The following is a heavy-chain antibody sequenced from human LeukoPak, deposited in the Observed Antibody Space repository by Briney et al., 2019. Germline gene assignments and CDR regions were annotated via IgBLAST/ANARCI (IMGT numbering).Heavy chain of an antibody. D-gene: IGHD2-8*01. V-gene: IGHV3-7*03. J-gene: IGHJ4*02. Sequence: GGSLRLSCAASGLTLSNYWMSWVRQAPGKGLEWVANIKRDGSAQYYADSVKGRFTISRDNAKNTLYLQMNSLRAEDTAVYYCAREGSNGGYDFWGQGTLVTVAS. CDR2: IKRDGSAQ. CDR3: AREGSNGGYDF. CDR1: GLTLSNYW.